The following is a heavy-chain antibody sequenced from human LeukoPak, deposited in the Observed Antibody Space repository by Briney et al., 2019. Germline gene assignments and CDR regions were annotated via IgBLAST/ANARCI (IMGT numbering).Heavy chain of an antibody. CDR1: GYTFTSDG. J-gene: IGHJ4*02. CDR3: ARGSWKTTVTDDY. Sequence: ASVKVSCKASGYTFTSDGISWVRQAPGQGLEWMGWISAYNGNTNYAQKLKGRVTISTDTSKNTVYVEMKSPRAGDTAVYYWARGSWKTTVTDDYWGQGTLVTVSS. V-gene: IGHV1-18*01. CDR2: ISAYNGNT. D-gene: IGHD4-17*01.